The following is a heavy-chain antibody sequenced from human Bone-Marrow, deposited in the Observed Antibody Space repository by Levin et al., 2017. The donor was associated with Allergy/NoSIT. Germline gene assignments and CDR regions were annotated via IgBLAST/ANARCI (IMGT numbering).Heavy chain of an antibody. CDR3: TTEGYNYGYHGLRY. D-gene: IGHD5-18*01. Sequence: PGGSLRLSCAASQFTFSDAWMTWVRQAPGKGLEWVGRVKRKADGATSDYAAPVEGRFIISRDDSENTLYLHMSSLTAEDTAIYYCTTEGYNYGYHGLRYWGQGALVTVSS. CDR2: VKRKADGATS. J-gene: IGHJ4*02. V-gene: IGHV3-15*01. CDR1: QFTFSDAW.